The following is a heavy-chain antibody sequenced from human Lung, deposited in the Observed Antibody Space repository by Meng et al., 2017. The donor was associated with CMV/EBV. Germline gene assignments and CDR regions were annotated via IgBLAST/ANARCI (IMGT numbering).Heavy chain of an antibody. CDR1: GFTFSSYS. V-gene: IGHV3-30*03. D-gene: IGHD3-3*01. CDR3: ARDGASITIFGVAAYWYFDL. CDR2: ISYDGSNK. Sequence: GGSXRLCCAASGFTFSSYSMNWVRQAPGKGLEWVAVISYDGSNKYYADSVKGRFTISRDNSKNTLYLQMNSLRAEDTAVYYCARDGASITIFGVAAYWYFDLWXRGTXVTVSS. J-gene: IGHJ2*01.